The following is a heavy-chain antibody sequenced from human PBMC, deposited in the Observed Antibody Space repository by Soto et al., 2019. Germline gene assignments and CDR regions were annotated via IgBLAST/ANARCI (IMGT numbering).Heavy chain of an antibody. V-gene: IGHV5-51*01. J-gene: IGHJ6*02. CDR2: IYPNDSDK. CDR1: GYTFTTFW. Sequence: GESLKISCKTSGYTFTTFWIGWVRQRPGKGLEWMGIIYPNDSDKRYNPSFQGQVTMSVDKSVTTAYLQWSSLRASDTAMYYCARKPRYYNGMDVWGQGTTVTVSS. CDR3: ARKPRYYNGMDV.